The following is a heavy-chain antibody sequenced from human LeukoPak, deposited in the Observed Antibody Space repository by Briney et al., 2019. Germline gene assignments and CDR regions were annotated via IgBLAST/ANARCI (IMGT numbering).Heavy chain of an antibody. CDR3: ARDGGDGYNYDYFDY. CDR1: GGTFSSYA. D-gene: IGHD5-24*01. V-gene: IGHV1-69*13. Sequence: SVKVSCKASGGTFSSYAISWVRQAPGQGREWMGGIIPIFGTANYAQKFQGRVTITADESTSTAYMELSSLRSEDTAVYYCARDGGDGYNYDYFDYWGQGTLVTVSS. CDR2: IIPIFGTA. J-gene: IGHJ4*02.